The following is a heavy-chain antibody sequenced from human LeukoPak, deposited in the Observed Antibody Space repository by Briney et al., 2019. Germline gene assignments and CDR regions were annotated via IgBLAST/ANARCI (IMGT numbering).Heavy chain of an antibody. CDR2: IKQDGSEK. CDR3: TASDHRYCSRLSCHFDY. J-gene: IGHJ4*02. D-gene: IGHD2-2*01. V-gene: IGHV3-7*03. CDR1: GFTFSSYW. Sequence: GGSLRLSCAASGFTFSSYWMSWVRQAPGKGLEWVANIKQDGSEKYCVDSVKGRFTISRDNAKNSLYLQMNSLKTEDTAVYYCTASDHRYCSRLSCHFDYWGQGTLVTVSS.